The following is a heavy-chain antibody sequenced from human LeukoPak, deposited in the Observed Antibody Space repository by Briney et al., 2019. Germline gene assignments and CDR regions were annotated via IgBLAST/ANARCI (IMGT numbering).Heavy chain of an antibody. Sequence: PGGSLRLSCAASGFIFSDYYMSWIRQAPGKGLEWVSYISGSGTHTNYADSVKGRFTISRDNAKNSLYLQMNSLRAEDTAVYYCASKRGYCTTTSCYYSWFDPWGQGTLVTVSS. CDR2: ISGSGTHT. CDR3: ASKRGYCTTTSCYYSWFDP. D-gene: IGHD2-2*01. V-gene: IGHV3-11*03. J-gene: IGHJ5*02. CDR1: GFIFSDYY.